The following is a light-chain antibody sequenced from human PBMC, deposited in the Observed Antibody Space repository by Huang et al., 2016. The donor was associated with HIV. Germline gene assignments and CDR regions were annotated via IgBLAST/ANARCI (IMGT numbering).Light chain of an antibody. V-gene: IGKV2-28*01. Sequence: DIVMTQSPLSLPVTPGEPASISCRSSQSLLVSKGNNYLDWYLQKPGQSPQLLMYMAFYRASGVPDRFSVGGSGTNFTLKISKVEAEDVGIYYCMQALQTPYTFGQGTRLEIK. CDR3: MQALQTPYT. CDR1: QSLLVSKGNNY. J-gene: IGKJ2*01. CDR2: MAF.